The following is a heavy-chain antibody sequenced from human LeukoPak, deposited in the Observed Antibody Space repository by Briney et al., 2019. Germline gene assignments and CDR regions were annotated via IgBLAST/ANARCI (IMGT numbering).Heavy chain of an antibody. CDR1: GFTFTNYW. J-gene: IGHJ4*02. D-gene: IGHD2-2*01. CDR2: IKPDGSEK. Sequence: PGGSLRLSCAASGFTFTNYWMTWVRQSPGKGLEWVANIKPDGSEKYHVDSVKGRFTISRDNAKNSLYLQMNSLRAEDTAVYYCVRRRATSCCYTFDYWGLGTLVTVPS. V-gene: IGHV3-7*05. CDR3: VRRRATSCCYTFDY.